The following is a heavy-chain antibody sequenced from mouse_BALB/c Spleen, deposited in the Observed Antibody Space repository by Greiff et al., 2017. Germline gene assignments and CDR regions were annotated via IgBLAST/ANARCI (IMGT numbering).Heavy chain of an antibody. CDR2: IYPGNGDT. J-gene: IGHJ4*01. CDR1: GYTFTSYN. D-gene: IGHD3-1*01. V-gene: IGHV1-12*01. CDR3: ARQLGHYAMDY. Sequence: QVQLQQPGAELVKPGASVKMSCKASGYTFTSYNMHWVKQTPGQGLEWIGAIYPGNGDTSYNQKFKGKATLTADKSSSTAYMQLSSLTSEDSAVYYCARQLGHYAMDYWGQGTSVTVSS.